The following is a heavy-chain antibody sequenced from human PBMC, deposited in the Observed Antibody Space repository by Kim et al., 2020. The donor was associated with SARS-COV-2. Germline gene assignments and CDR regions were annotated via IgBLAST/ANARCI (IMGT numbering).Heavy chain of an antibody. J-gene: IGHJ6*02. CDR2: VTGSSERT. CDR3: AKEGGVNTAYFYAMDV. D-gene: IGHD4-17*01. V-gene: IGHV3-23*01. CDR1: GFTFSTYV. Sequence: GGSLRLSCAASGFTFSTYVMTWVRQGPGKGLEWVSSVTGSSERTYYADSVKGRFTISRDNSRNALYLQMNSLRAEDTAVYYCAKEGGVNTAYFYAMDVWGQGTTVTVS.